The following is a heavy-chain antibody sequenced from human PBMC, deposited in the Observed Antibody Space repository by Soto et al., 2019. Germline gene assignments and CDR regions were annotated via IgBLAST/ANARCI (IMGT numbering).Heavy chain of an antibody. Sequence: QVQLVESGGGVVQPGRSLRLSCAASGFTFSSSGMHWVRQAPGEGLEGVGVIYYDGSEQYYGDSVKGRFNISRDNSKNTLYLQMNTLRDEDTAVYYCAKEECSGWYRTAAYWGQGTLVTVSS. CDR1: GFTFSSSG. D-gene: IGHD6-19*01. CDR2: IYYDGSEQ. V-gene: IGHV3-30*18. CDR3: AKEECSGWYRTAAY. J-gene: IGHJ4*02.